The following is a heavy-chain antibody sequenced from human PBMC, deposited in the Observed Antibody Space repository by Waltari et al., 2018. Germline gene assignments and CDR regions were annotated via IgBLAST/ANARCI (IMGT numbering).Heavy chain of an antibody. CDR1: GYTFNTYA. V-gene: IGHV1-3*01. Sequence: QVQLVQSGAEVKKPGASVKVSCKASGYTFNTYALHWVRQAPGQRLEWMGWINADNGNSKYSQKFQGSVTITRDTSASTAYMELSSLRSEDTAVYYCARGRRLTHTYGMGLDYWGQGTLVTVSS. J-gene: IGHJ4*02. CDR3: ARGRRLTHTYGMGLDY. CDR2: INADNGNS. D-gene: IGHD5-18*01.